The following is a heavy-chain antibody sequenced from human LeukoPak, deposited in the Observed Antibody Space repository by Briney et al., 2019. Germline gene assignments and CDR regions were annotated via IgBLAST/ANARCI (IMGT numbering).Heavy chain of an antibody. CDR3: ARHFRKDYPDSGSSQYFHYIDV. Sequence: SDTLSLTCAVSGGTMSDHYWSWIRQTPGTTLEGIGYIYATGNTNYSPSLKGRVTISLDASKNHFSLRLRSVTAADTALYYCARHFRKDYPDSGSSQYFHYIDVWGKGTTVTVSS. CDR1: GGTMSDHY. J-gene: IGHJ6*03. D-gene: IGHD3-10*01. CDR2: IYATGNT. V-gene: IGHV4-4*09.